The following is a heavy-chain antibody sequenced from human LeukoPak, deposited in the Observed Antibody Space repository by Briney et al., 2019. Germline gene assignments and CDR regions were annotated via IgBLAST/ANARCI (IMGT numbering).Heavy chain of an antibody. CDR3: ARYRSGHCASGRSYYYGMDV. CDR1: GYTFTTYD. V-gene: IGHV1-18*01. Sequence: GASVKVSCKASGYTFTTYDISWVRQAPGQGLEWMGWISSYNGNTNYAQKIQGRVTMTTDTSTSTAYMELRGLRSDDTAVYYCARYRSGHCASGRSYYYGMDVWGQGTTVTVSS. CDR2: ISSYNGNT. J-gene: IGHJ6*02. D-gene: IGHD3-10*01.